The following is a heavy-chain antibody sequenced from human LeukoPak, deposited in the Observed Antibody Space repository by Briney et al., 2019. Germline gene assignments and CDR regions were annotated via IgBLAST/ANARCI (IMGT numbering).Heavy chain of an antibody. CDR3: AKDYDYVWGSYRPYYFVY. D-gene: IGHD3-16*02. CDR2: ISGSGGST. J-gene: IGHJ4*02. V-gene: IGHV3-23*01. CDR1: GFTLRSYA. Sequence: PGGSLRLSCAASGFTLRSYAMNWVRQAPGKGLEWVSGISGSGGSTYYADSVKGRFTISRDNSKNTLYLQMNSLGAKDTAVYYCAKDYDYVWGSYRPYYFVYWGQGTLVTVSS.